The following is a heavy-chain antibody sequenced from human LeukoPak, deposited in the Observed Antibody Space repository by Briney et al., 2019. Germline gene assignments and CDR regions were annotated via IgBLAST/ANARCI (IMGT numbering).Heavy chain of an antibody. CDR1: GFTFSNAW. Sequence: GGSLRLSCAASGFTFSNAWMSWVRQAPGKGLEWVGRIKSKTDGGTTDYAAPVKGRFTISRDDSKNTLYLQMNSLKTEDTAVYYCTTDAYYYDSSGYYYLDYWGQGTLVTVSS. CDR3: TTDAYYYDSSGYYYLDY. CDR2: IKSKTDGGTT. D-gene: IGHD3-22*01. V-gene: IGHV3-15*01. J-gene: IGHJ4*02.